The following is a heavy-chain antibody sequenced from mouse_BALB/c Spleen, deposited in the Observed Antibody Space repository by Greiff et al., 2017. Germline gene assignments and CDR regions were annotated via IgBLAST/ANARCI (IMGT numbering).Heavy chain of an antibody. J-gene: IGHJ3*01. V-gene: IGHV2-2*02. CDR3: ARKEGVAWFAY. CDR1: GFSLTSYG. CDR2: IWSGGST. Sequence: VQLQQSGPGLVQPSQSLSITCTVSGFSLTSYGVHWVRQSPGKGLEWLGVIWSGGSTDYNAAFISRLSISKDNSKSQFFFKMNSLQANDTAIYYCARKEGVAWFAYWGQGTLVTVSA.